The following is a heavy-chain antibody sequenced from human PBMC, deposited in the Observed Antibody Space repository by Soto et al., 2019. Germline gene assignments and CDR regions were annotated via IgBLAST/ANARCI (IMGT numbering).Heavy chain of an antibody. J-gene: IGHJ4*02. CDR3: ARAGYSTSSLGLLGTGAHGVEIDY. Sequence: QIQLVQSGTEVKKPGATVRVSCKASGYTFISYGISWVRQAPGQGLEWMGWISTYNVNTNYAQKFQGRVTMATDTSTSTAHMELRSLRPDDTAVSYCARAGYSTSSLGLLGTGAHGVEIDYWGQFTQVTVSS. CDR1: GYTFISYG. CDR2: ISTYNVNT. D-gene: IGHD6-13*01. V-gene: IGHV1-18*01.